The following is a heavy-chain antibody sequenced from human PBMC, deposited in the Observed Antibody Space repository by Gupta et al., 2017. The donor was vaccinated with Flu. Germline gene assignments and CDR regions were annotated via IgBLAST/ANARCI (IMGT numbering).Heavy chain of an antibody. J-gene: IGHJ4*02. CDR2: ISSSSSYI. D-gene: IGHD3-22*01. CDR3: ARNWAVYDSTGYFDY. V-gene: IGHV3-21*01. Sequence: QAPGKGLEWVSSISSSSSYIYYTGSVKGRFTISRDNAKNSLYLHMSNLRAEDAAIYYCARNWAVYDSTGYFDYWGQGTLVTVSS.